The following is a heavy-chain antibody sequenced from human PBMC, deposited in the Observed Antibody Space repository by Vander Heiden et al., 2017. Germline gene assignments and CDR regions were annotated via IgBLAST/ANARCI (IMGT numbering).Heavy chain of an antibody. CDR2: IFSNDEK. V-gene: IGHV2-26*01. CDR1: GFSLSNARMG. Sequence: QVTSKESGPVLVKPTETLTLTCTVSGFSLSNARMGVSWIRQPPGKALEWLAHIFSNDEKSYSTSRKSRLTISKDTSKSQVVITMTKMETVETATYYCAPILGNAVTQIDRDYWGQGTMVTVCS. D-gene: IGHD4-4*01. J-gene: IGHJ4*02. CDR3: APILGNAVTQIDRDY.